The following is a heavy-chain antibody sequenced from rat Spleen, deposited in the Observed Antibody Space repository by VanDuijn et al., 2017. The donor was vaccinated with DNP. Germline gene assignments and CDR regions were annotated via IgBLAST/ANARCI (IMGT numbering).Heavy chain of an antibody. J-gene: IGHJ1*01. Sequence: EVQLVESGGGLVQPGGSLKLSCAASGFTFGDHYMAWIRQTPKRGLEWVASISYEGSSTYYPDSVKGRFTISRDNAKSTLYLQMNSLRSEDTATYYCTRDRKNYDYFDYWGPGTVVTVSS. D-gene: IGHD1-10*01. CDR2: ISYEGSST. V-gene: IGHV5-22*01. CDR3: TRDRKNYDYFDY. CDR1: GFTFGDHY.